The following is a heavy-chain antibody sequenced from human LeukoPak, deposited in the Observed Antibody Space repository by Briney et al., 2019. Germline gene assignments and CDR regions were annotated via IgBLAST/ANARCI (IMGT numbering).Heavy chain of an antibody. CDR1: GFTFSSYA. CDR2: ISGSGGST. CDR3: ARPSTHGGSYYYYYGMDA. D-gene: IGHD2-15*01. V-gene: IGHV3-23*01. J-gene: IGHJ6*02. Sequence: PGGSLRLSCAASGFTFSSYAMSWVRQAPGKGLEWVSAISGSGGSTYYADSVKGRFTISRHNSKNTLYLQMNSLRAEDTAVYYCARPSTHGGSYYYYYGMDAWGQGTTVSVSS.